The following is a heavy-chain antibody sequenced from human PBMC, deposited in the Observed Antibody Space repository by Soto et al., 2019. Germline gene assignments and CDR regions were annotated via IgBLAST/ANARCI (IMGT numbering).Heavy chain of an antibody. CDR2: IYYDGST. D-gene: IGHD3-3*01. CDR1: GASISSGTFY. V-gene: IGHV4-39*01. Sequence: SETLSLTCTVSGASISSGTFYWGWIRQPPGKGLESIANIYYDGSTYYNPSLKSRVTISLDTSKNQFSLKLSSVTAADTAVYYCVRSHIIPRLPMFTYDYWGQGTLGTVSS. CDR3: VRSHIIPRLPMFTYDY. J-gene: IGHJ4*02.